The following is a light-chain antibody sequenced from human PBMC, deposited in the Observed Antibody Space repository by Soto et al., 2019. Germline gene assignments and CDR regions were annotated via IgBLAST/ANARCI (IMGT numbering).Light chain of an antibody. Sequence: IVWTTSPGTLSLSPGERATLSCRASQSVSSSYLAWYQQKPGQAPRLLIYGASSRATGIPDRFSGSGSGTDFTLTISRLEPEDFAVYYCQQYGSSPWTFGQGTKVDI. V-gene: IGKV3-20*01. CDR1: QSVSSSY. CDR2: GAS. CDR3: QQYGSSPWT. J-gene: IGKJ1*01.